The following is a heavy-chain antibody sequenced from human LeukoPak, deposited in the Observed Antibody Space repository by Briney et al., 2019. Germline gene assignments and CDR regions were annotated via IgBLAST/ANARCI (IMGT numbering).Heavy chain of an antibody. V-gene: IGHV3-23*01. J-gene: IGHJ4*02. CDR1: GFTFSTYA. CDR3: ARGGHDFNPFYW. D-gene: IGHD2-21*02. Sequence: PGGSLRLSFAASGFTFSTYAMGWVRQAPGKGLEWVSSITGSGGDPFYAGSVKGRFTISRDNSKNTLFLQLNSLRAEDSAVYYCARGGHDFNPFYWWGQGTLVTVSS. CDR2: ITGSGGDP.